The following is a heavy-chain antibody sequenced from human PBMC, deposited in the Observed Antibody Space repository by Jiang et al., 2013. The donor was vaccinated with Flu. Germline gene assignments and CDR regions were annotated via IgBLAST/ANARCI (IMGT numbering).Heavy chain of an antibody. J-gene: IGHJ4*02. D-gene: IGHD4-17*01. CDR3: ARNVMTTVTQFFDY. V-gene: IGHV4-39*07. CDR2: IYFSGTT. CDR1: GDSINSNNYY. Sequence: KPSETLPLTCSVFGDSINSNNYYWGWIRQAPGQGLEWVGSIYFSGTTYQNPSLKSRVTMSLDTSKNQFSLKLRSVTAADTAVYFCARNVMTTVTQFFDYWGQGTLITVSS.